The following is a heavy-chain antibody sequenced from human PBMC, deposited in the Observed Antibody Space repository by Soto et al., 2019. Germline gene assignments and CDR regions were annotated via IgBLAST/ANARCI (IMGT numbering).Heavy chain of an antibody. D-gene: IGHD3-10*01. CDR3: ARGLIRYYYRSGSLYNWFDP. V-gene: IGHV4-34*01. J-gene: IGHJ5*02. CDR1: GGSFSGYY. Sequence: PSETLSLTCAVYGGSFSGYYWSWIRQPPGKGLEWIGEINHSGSTNYNPSLKSRVTISVDTSKNQFSLKLSSVTAADTAVYYCARGLIRYYYRSGSLYNWFDPWGQGTLVTVSS. CDR2: INHSGST.